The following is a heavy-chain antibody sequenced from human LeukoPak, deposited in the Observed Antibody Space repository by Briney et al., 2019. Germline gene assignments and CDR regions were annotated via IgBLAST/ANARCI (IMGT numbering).Heavy chain of an antibody. CDR1: GYTFTSYY. V-gene: IGHV1-46*01. CDR2: IDPSGGST. CDR3: AREGYSSGWYLGAFDI. Sequence: ASVKVSCKASGYTFTSYYMHWVRQAPGQGLEWMGIIDPSGGSTSYAQKFQGRVTMTRDTSTSTVYMGLSSLRSEDTAVYYCAREGYSSGWYLGAFDIWGQGTMVTVSS. J-gene: IGHJ3*02. D-gene: IGHD6-19*01.